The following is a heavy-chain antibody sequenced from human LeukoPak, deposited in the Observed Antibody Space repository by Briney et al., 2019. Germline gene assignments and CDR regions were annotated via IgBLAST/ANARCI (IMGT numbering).Heavy chain of an antibody. D-gene: IGHD2-15*01. J-gene: IGHJ4*01. CDR3: VRDEAGYCSDDTCP. CDR2: INSDGSST. Sequence: GGSLRLSCAASGFTFSSYWMHWVRQAPGKGLVWVSRINSDGSSTSYADSVKGRFTISRDNGRNTVYLYMNRLRDDDTAMYYCVRDEAGYCSDDTCPWGHGTRVTVSS. CDR1: GFTFSSYW. V-gene: IGHV3-74*01.